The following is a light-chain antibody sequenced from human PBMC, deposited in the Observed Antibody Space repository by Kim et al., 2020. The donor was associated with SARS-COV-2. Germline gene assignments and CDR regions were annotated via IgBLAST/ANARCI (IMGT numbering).Light chain of an antibody. CDR2: AAS. CDR1: QSISSY. Sequence: QMTQSPSSLSASVGDRVTITCRASQSISSYLNWYQQKPGKAPKLLIYAASSLQSGVPSRFSGSGSGTDFTLTISSLQPEDFATYYCQQSYSMPRSFGQGTKLEI. V-gene: IGKV1-39*01. J-gene: IGKJ2*03. CDR3: QQSYSMPRS.